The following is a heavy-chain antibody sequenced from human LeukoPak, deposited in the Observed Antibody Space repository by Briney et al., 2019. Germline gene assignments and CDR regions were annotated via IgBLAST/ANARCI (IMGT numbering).Heavy chain of an antibody. CDR2: TSGDEDST. CDR3: TIDLMTGFSSGWRFGY. D-gene: IGHD6-19*01. J-gene: IGHJ4*02. V-gene: IGHV3-23*01. Sequence: PGGSLRLSCAASGLTFKNFAMSWVRQAPGKGLEWLAVTSGDEDSTHYADSVRGHFAISTDNSKNTLFLHMNSLRAEDTAVYYCTIDLMTGFSSGWRFGYWGQGTLVTVSS. CDR1: GLTFKNFA.